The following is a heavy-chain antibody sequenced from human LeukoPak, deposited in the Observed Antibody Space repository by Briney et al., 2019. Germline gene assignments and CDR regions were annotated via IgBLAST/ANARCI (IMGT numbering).Heavy chain of an antibody. D-gene: IGHD6-19*01. V-gene: IGHV4-59*01. CDR1: GGSISSYY. Sequence: PSETLSLTCTVSGGSISSYYWSWIRQPPGKGLEWIGYIYYSGSTNYNPSLKSRITISVDTSKNQFSLKLSSVTAADTAVYYCARDLGAPRSIAVAGYWGQGTLVTVSS. CDR2: IYYSGST. CDR3: ARDLGAPRSIAVAGY. J-gene: IGHJ4*02.